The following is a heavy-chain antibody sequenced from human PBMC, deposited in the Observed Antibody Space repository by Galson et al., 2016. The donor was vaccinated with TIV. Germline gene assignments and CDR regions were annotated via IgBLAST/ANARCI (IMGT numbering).Heavy chain of an antibody. Sequence: QSGAEVKKPGESLKISCKSSGYNFDTYWIVWVRQMPGKGLEWMGTIYPGDSDTRYSPSFQGQVTMSADKSINTAYLQWSSLKASDSAIYYCTRQPTRSFDLWGPGTLVSVSS. CDR3: TRQPTRSFDL. CDR1: GYNFDTYW. D-gene: IGHD5-12*01. CDR2: IYPGDSDT. V-gene: IGHV5-51*01. J-gene: IGHJ4*02.